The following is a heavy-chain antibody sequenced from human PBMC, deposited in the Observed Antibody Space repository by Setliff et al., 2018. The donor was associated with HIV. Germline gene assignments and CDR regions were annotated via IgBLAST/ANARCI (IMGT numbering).Heavy chain of an antibody. J-gene: IGHJ6*03. Sequence: SETLSLTCAVYGGSFSDNYWSWSRHSPGKGLEWMGESNHSGRTKYSPSLRSRVSITVDTSKTQFSLKLSSATAADTAVYYCARVSSTYWYSIFRNYYYQMDVWGKGTMVTVSS. CDR3: ARVSSTYWYSIFRNYYYQMDV. V-gene: IGHV4-34*01. CDR2: SNHSGRT. CDR1: GGSFSDNY. D-gene: IGHD2-8*02.